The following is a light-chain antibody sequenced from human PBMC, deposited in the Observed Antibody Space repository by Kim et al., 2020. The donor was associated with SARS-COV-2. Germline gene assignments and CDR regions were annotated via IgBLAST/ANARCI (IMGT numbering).Light chain of an antibody. CDR2: RNT. V-gene: IGLV3-9*01. Sequence: SYELTQPLAVSVAPGQTARITCGADNIGSKKVQWYQKRPGQAPVVVIYRNTNRPSGIPDRFSGANSGNTATLIISGAQVGDEADYFCQVWDSSTVVVFGGGTQLTVL. CDR3: QVWDSSTVVV. CDR1: NIGSKK. J-gene: IGLJ2*01.